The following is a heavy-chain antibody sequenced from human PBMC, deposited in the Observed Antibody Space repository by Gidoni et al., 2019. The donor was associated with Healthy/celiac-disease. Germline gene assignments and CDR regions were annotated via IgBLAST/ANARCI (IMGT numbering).Heavy chain of an antibody. CDR3: ARQGWDCSSTSCYDSDY. V-gene: IGHV4-39*01. CDR1: GGSISSSSYY. Sequence: QLQLQESGPGLVKPSETLSLTCTVSGGSISSSSYYCGWIRQPPGKGLVWIGSIFYSGSPYYNPSLKSRVTISVDTSKNQFSLKLSSVTAADTAVYYCARQGWDCSSTSCYDSDYWGQGTLVTVSS. CDR2: IFYSGSP. J-gene: IGHJ4*02. D-gene: IGHD2-2*01.